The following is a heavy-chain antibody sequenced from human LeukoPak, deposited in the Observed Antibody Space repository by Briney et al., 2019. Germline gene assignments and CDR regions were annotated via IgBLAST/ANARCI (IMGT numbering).Heavy chain of an antibody. V-gene: IGHV1-24*01. D-gene: IGHD1-1*01. CDR1: GYTFCELS. Sequence: EASVKVSCKVSGYTFCELSMHWVRQGPGKGLEWMGGFVVEDGERIYAQKFRGRVRVTEDTSTSTAYMELRSLRSDDTAVYYCARTRYNWKVFDPWGQGTLVTVSS. CDR2: FVVEDGER. J-gene: IGHJ5*02. CDR3: ARTRYNWKVFDP.